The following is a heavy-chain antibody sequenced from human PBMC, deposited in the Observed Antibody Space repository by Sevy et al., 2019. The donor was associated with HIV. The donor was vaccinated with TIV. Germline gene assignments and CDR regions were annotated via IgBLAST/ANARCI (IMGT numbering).Heavy chain of an antibody. V-gene: IGHV3-11*04. CDR2: ISCSGSTI. J-gene: IGHJ5*02. CDR3: ARDLWFGGFWWNWFDP. D-gene: IGHD3-10*01. CDR1: GFTFSNYY. Sequence: GGSLRLSCAASGFTFSNYYMSWIRQAPGKGLEWVSYISCSGSTIYYADSVKGRFTISRDNAGTSLFLQMDSLRAEDTALYCGARDLWFGGFWWNWFDPWGQGSLVTVSS.